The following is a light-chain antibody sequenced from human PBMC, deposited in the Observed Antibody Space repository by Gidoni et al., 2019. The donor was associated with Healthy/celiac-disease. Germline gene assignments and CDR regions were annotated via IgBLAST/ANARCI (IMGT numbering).Light chain of an antibody. CDR1: KLGDKY. Sequence: SYELTQPPSVSVSPGQTASITCSGDKLGDKYACWYQQKPGQSPVLVIYQDSKRPSGLPERFSGSNAGNTATLTISGTQAMDEADYYCQAWDSSTDVFGGGTKLTVL. J-gene: IGLJ2*01. CDR2: QDS. V-gene: IGLV3-1*01. CDR3: QAWDSSTDV.